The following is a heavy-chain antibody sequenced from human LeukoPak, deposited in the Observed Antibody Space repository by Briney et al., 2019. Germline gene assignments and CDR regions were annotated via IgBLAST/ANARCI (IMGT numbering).Heavy chain of an antibody. D-gene: IGHD3-10*01. CDR2: IYYSGST. V-gene: IGHV4-39*07. Sequence: SETLSLTCTVSGGSISSSSYYWGWIRQPPGKGLEWIGSIYYSGSTYYNPSLKSRVTISVDTSKNQFSLKLSSVTAADTAVYYCARGVGVAELLWFGELFRVWFDPWGQGTLVTVSS. CDR3: ARGVGVAELLWFGELFRVWFDP. CDR1: GGSISSSSYY. J-gene: IGHJ5*02.